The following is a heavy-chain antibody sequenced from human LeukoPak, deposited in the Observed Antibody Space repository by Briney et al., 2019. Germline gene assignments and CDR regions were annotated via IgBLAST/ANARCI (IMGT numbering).Heavy chain of an antibody. Sequence: SETLSLTCTVSSGSISTSNYYWGWVRQPPGKALEWIGNIFYSGSTYYSPSLKSRVTISLDTSRNQFSLKLNSVTAADTAVYYCATGPGHYDSSGYYWADAFDIWGQGTMVTVSS. CDR1: SGSISTSNYY. CDR2: IFYSGST. D-gene: IGHD3-22*01. CDR3: ATGPGHYDSSGYYWADAFDI. V-gene: IGHV4-39*07. J-gene: IGHJ3*02.